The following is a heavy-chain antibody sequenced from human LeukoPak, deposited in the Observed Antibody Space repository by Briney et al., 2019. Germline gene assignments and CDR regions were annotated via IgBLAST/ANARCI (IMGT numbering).Heavy chain of an antibody. J-gene: IGHJ4*02. V-gene: IGHV3-23*01. D-gene: IGHD3-3*01. CDR1: GFIFSNYW. CDR3: AKAPTIFGVVLDY. CDR2: ISGSGGST. Sequence: GGSLRLSCAASGFIFSNYWMHWVRQAPGKGLEWVSAISGSGGSTYYADSVKGRFTISRDNSKNTLYLQMNSLRAEDTAVYYCAKAPTIFGVVLDYWGQGTLVTVSS.